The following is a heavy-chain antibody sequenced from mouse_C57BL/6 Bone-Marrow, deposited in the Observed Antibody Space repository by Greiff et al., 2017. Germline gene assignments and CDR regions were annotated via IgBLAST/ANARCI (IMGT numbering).Heavy chain of an antibody. CDR3: AKLGWLPYFY. J-gene: IGHJ2*01. D-gene: IGHD2-3*01. CDR1: GYTFTSYG. V-gene: IGHV1-81*01. CDR2: IYPRSGNT. Sequence: QVHVKQSGAELARPGASVTLSCKASGYTFTSYGISWVKQRTGQGLEWIGEIYPRSGNTYYNEKFKGKATLTADKSSSTAYMELRSLTSEDSAVYFCAKLGWLPYFYWGQGTTLTVSS.